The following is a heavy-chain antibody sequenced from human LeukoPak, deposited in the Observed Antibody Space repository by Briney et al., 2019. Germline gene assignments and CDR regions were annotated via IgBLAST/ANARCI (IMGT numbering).Heavy chain of an antibody. J-gene: IGHJ4*02. V-gene: IGHV3-30*18. CDR1: GFTFSSYG. CDR2: ISYDGSNK. Sequence: GRSLRLSCAASGFTFSSYGMHWVRQAPGKGLEGVAVISYDGSNKYYADSVKGRFTISRDNSKNTLYLQMNSLRAEDTAVYYCAKGSHRIQLWLRGENFDYWGQGTLVTVSS. CDR3: AKGSHRIQLWLRGENFDY. D-gene: IGHD5-18*01.